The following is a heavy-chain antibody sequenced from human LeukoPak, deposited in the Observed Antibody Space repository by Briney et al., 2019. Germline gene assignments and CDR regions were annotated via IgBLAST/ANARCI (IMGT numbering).Heavy chain of an antibody. Sequence: GGSLRLSCAASGFTFSSYEMNWVRQAPGKGLEWVSYISSSGSTIYYADSVKGRFTISRDNAKNSLYLQMNSLRAEDTAVYYCARDRGVTLFYYGMDVWGQGTTVTVSS. D-gene: IGHD2-21*02. CDR1: GFTFSSYE. CDR2: ISSSGSTI. CDR3: ARDRGVTLFYYGMDV. J-gene: IGHJ6*02. V-gene: IGHV3-48*03.